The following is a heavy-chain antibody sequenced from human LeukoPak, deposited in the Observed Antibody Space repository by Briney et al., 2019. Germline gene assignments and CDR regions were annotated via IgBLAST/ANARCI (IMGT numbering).Heavy chain of an antibody. D-gene: IGHD3-9*01. CDR2: IDWDDDK. CDR3: ARIRGCDFLTGYYDY. J-gene: IGHJ4*02. Sequence: SGPTLVNPTQTLTLTCTFSGFSLTSSGMCVGWIRQPPGKALEWLALIDWDDDKYYSTSLKTRLTISKDTSKNQVVLTMTNMDPVDTATYYCARIRGCDFLTGYYDYWGQGTLVTVSS. V-gene: IGHV2-70*01. CDR1: GFSLTSSGMC.